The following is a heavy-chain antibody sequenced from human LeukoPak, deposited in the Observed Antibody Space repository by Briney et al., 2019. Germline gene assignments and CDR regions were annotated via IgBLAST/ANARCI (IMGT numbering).Heavy chain of an antibody. CDR2: IYYSGST. Sequence: SETLSLTCAVSGGSISSGGYSWSWIRQPPGKGLEWIGYIYYSGSTYYNPSLKSRVTISVDTSKNQFSLKLSSVTAADTAVYYCARGFINYMGVWGKGTTVTVSS. CDR1: GGSISSGGYS. V-gene: IGHV4-30-4*07. J-gene: IGHJ6*03. CDR3: ARGFINYMGV. D-gene: IGHD3-10*01.